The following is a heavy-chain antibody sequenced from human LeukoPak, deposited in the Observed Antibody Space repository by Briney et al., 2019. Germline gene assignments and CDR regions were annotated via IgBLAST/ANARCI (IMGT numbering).Heavy chain of an antibody. V-gene: IGHV4-59*12. J-gene: IGHJ4*02. Sequence: PSETLFLTCTVSGGSISSYYWSWIRQPPGKGLDWIGHIYYSGSTNYNPSLKSRVTISVDTSKNQFSLKLSSVTAADTAVYYCARERWLDYWGQGTLVTVSS. CDR1: GGSISSYY. D-gene: IGHD5-24*01. CDR2: IYYSGST. CDR3: ARERWLDY.